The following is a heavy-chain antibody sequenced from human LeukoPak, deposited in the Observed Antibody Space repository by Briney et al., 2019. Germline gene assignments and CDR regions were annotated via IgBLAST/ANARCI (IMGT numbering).Heavy chain of an antibody. Sequence: GASVKVSCKASGYTFTGYYMHWVRQAPGQGLEWMGWINPNSGGTNYAQKFQGRVTMTRDTSISTAYMELSRLRSDDTAVYYCARVTCSGGSCYGNFDYWGQGTLVTVSS. D-gene: IGHD2-15*01. CDR2: INPNSGGT. CDR1: GYTFTGYY. V-gene: IGHV1-2*02. CDR3: ARVTCSGGSCYGNFDY. J-gene: IGHJ4*02.